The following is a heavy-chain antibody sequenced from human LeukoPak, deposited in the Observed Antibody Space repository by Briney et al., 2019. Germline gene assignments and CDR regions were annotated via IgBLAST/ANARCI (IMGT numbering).Heavy chain of an antibody. CDR3: AKNYFDSSGYYYFDY. CDR2: IRYDGSNQ. J-gene: IGHJ4*02. V-gene: IGHV3-30*02. CDR1: GFTFSNYG. Sequence: PGGSLRLSCAASGFTFSNYGMHWVRQAPGKGLEWVAFIRYDGSNQYYADSVKGRFAISRDNSKNTLYLQLNSLRPEDTAVYYCAKNYFDSSGYYYFDYWGQGTLVTVSS. D-gene: IGHD3-22*01.